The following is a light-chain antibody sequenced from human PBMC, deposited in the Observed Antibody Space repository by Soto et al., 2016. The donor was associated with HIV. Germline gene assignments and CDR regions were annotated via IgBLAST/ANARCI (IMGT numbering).Light chain of an antibody. J-gene: IGLJ1*01. CDR3: QVWDSSSDQSYV. V-gene: IGLV3-21*03. Sequence: SYELTQSPSVSVAPGKTAKITCGGKTIGTKSVHWYQRKPGQAPVMVVYDNNDRPSGIPERISGSNSGNTATLIISRVEAGDEADYFCQVWDSSSDQSYVFGAGTKVTVL. CDR2: DNN. CDR1: TIGTKS.